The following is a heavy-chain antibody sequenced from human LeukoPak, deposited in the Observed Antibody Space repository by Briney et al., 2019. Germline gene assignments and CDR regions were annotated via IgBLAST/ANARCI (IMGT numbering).Heavy chain of an antibody. CDR1: GFTFSSYA. CDR2: ISYDGSNK. J-gene: IGHJ4*02. Sequence: GGSLRLSCAASGFTFSSYAMHWVRQAPGKGLEWVAVISYDGSNKYYADSVKGRFTISRDNSKNTLYLQMNSLRAEDTAVYYCASRGFGVTGEVDYWGQGTLVTVSS. CDR3: ASRGFGVTGEVDY. V-gene: IGHV3-30*14. D-gene: IGHD3-10*01.